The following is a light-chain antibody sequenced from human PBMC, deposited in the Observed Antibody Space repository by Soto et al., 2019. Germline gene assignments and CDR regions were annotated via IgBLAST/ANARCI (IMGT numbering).Light chain of an antibody. CDR2: GPP. CDR3: QQYNNWPTWT. Sequence: IVMTQSPASLCVSPGESATLSCRPSQGSXSNLCWYQQKPGRAPRLLLXGPPTRATGIPARFIGSGSGTEFTLTISSLQSEYFSVYYCQQYNNWPTWTFGQGTKVDI. V-gene: IGKV3-15*01. CDR1: QGSXSN. J-gene: IGKJ1*01.